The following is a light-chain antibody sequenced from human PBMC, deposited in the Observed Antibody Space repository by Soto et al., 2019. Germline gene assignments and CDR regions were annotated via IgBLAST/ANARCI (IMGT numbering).Light chain of an antibody. Sequence: EIVLRQSPGTLSLSPGERATLSLRASQSVSNNYLAWYQQKPGQAPRLLIYGASNRATGIPDRFSGSGSGTDFTLTISRLEPEDFAVYYCQQYGSSGTFGQGTKVDIK. CDR3: QQYGSSGT. CDR2: GAS. J-gene: IGKJ1*01. CDR1: QSVSNNY. V-gene: IGKV3-20*01.